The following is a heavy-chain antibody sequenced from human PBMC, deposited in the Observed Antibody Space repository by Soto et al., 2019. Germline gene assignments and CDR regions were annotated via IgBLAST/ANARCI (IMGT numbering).Heavy chain of an antibody. Sequence: PSETLSLTCTVSGGSISNYYWTWIRQPPGKGLEWIRYIDYSGSTNRNPSVKSRVTISLDTSKNQFSLKMTSVTAADTAVYYCARGGRYYYSGMDVWGQGTTVTVSS. D-gene: IGHD1-26*01. V-gene: IGHV4-59*01. CDR3: ARGGRYYYSGMDV. J-gene: IGHJ6*02. CDR2: IDYSGST. CDR1: GGSISNYY.